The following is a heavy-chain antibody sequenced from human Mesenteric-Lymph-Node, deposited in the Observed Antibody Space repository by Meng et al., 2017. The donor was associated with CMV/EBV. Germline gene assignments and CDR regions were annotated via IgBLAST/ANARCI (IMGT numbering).Heavy chain of an antibody. CDR1: GFTFSSYS. Sequence: GESLKISCAASGFTFSSYSMNWVRQAPGKGLEWVSAISGSGGSTYYADSVKGRFTISRDNSKNTLYLQMNSLRAEDTAVYYCAKEESYYDFWSGYSHFDYWGQGTLVTVSS. D-gene: IGHD3-3*01. CDR3: AKEESYYDFWSGYSHFDY. V-gene: IGHV3-23*01. CDR2: ISGSGGST. J-gene: IGHJ4*02.